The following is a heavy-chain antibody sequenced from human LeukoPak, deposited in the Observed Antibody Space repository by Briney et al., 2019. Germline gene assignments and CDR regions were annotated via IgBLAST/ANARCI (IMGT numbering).Heavy chain of an antibody. V-gene: IGHV3-33*01. Sequence: GRSLRLSCAASGFTFRSYGIHWVRQAPGKGLEWVAVIWFDGSKEYYADSAKGRFTISRDNPKNTVYLQMNSLRVEDTAVYYCARVIGVTEGWGHFDYWGQGALVTVSS. J-gene: IGHJ4*02. CDR1: GFTFRSYG. CDR2: IWFDGSKE. CDR3: ARVIGVTEGWGHFDY. D-gene: IGHD2-21*02.